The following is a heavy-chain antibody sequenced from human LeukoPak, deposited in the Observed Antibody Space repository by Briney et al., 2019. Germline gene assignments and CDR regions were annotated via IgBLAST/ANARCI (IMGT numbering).Heavy chain of an antibody. V-gene: IGHV3-7*01. CDR3: ARERANSGSYFDH. Sequence: TGRSLRLSCAASGFTFSSYWMSWVRQAPGKGLEWVANIKQDGSEKYYVDSVKGRFTISRDNAKNSLYLQMNSLRAEDTAVYYCARERANSGSYFDHWGQGTLVTVSS. CDR2: IKQDGSEK. CDR1: GFTFSSYW. D-gene: IGHD1-26*01. J-gene: IGHJ4*02.